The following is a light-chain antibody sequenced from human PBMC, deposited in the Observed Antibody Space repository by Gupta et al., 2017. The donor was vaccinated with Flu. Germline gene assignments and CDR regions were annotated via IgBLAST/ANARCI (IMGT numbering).Light chain of an antibody. V-gene: IGKV1-12*01. J-gene: IGKJ5*01. CDR3: HWSYGFALT. Sequence: DIQMTQSPSSVSASVGDRVTITCRSSQGISSWLAWYQQKSCRAPKLLIYAASDLQLAVPSRLSGCRSGSAFRRRISRLPPADFATYYCHWSYGFALTYAHGIRQQIK. CDR1: QGISSW. CDR2: AAS.